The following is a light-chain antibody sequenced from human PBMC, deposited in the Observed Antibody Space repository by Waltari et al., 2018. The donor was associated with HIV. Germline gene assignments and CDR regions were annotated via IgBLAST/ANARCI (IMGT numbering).Light chain of an antibody. Sequence: QSALTQPPSASGSPGQSVTISCTGTSSDVGGDTYVSWYQQHPGKAPKLLIYGNNNRPSGVPDRFSGSKSGASASLAITGLQAEDEADYYCQSYDTRLSGSVFGGGTKLTVL. J-gene: IGLJ3*02. CDR2: GNN. CDR3: QSYDTRLSGSV. V-gene: IGLV2-8*01. CDR1: SSDVGGDTY.